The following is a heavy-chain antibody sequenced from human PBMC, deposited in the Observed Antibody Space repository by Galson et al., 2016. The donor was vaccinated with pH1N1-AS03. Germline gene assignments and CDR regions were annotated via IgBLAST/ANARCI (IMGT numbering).Heavy chain of an antibody. J-gene: IGHJ5*02. V-gene: IGHV5-51*01. CDR2: IFPDESDV. CDR3: ARIVVVPTATQGGSNWFDP. D-gene: IGHD2-2*01. Sequence: QSGAEVKKPGEPLMISCKGSGYTFTSYWITWVRQTPGKGLEWMGIIFPDESDVRYNPSFPGTITISSDRSISTAYLQWSSLRASDTAMYYCARIVVVPTATQGGSNWFDPWGQGSLVTVSS. CDR1: GYTFTSYW.